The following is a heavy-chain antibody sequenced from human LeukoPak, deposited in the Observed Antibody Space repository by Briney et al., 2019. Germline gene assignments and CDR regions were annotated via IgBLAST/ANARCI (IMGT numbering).Heavy chain of an antibody. CDR2: VIPIYGTA. Sequence: SVTVSCKASGGTFSSYAISWVRQAPAQGLAWMGGVIPIYGTANYAQKFQGRVTITTDESTSTAYVELSSLRSEDTAVYYCARRSYYYDSSGYYSDAFDIWGQGTMVTVSS. CDR1: GGTFSSYA. D-gene: IGHD3-22*01. CDR3: ARRSYYYDSSGYYSDAFDI. V-gene: IGHV1-69*05. J-gene: IGHJ3*02.